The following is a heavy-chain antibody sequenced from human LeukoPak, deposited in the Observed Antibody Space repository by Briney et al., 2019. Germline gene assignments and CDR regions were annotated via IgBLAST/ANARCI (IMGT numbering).Heavy chain of an antibody. V-gene: IGHV4-34*01. Sequence: SETLSLTCAVYGGSFSGYYWSWIRQPPGKGLEWIGEINHSGSTNYNPSLKSRVTISVDTSKNQFSLKLSSVTAADTAVYCCARGQSTQVRGVISVFLDYWGQGTLVTVSS. J-gene: IGHJ4*02. D-gene: IGHD3-10*01. CDR1: GGSFSGYY. CDR3: ARGQSTQVRGVISVFLDY. CDR2: INHSGST.